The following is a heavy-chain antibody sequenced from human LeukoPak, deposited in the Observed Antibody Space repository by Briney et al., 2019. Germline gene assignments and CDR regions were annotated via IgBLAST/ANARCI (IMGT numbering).Heavy chain of an antibody. V-gene: IGHV1-8*01. D-gene: IGHD3-22*01. Sequence: ASVKVSCKASGYTFTTYDLNWVRQAAGKGLEWMGWMNPNSGDTGYAQKFQGRVTMTRNTYISTAYMELSSLSSEDTAIYYCARGGYYYDSSGYFRAAADYWGQGTLVTGSS. CDR3: ARGGYYYDSSGYFRAAADY. CDR2: MNPNSGDT. CDR1: GYTFTTYD. J-gene: IGHJ4*02.